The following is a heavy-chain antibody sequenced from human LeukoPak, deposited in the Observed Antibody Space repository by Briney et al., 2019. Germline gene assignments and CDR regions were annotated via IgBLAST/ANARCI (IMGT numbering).Heavy chain of an antibody. CDR3: ARGDVLRFLEWLGGFDY. CDR1: GFTFSRHW. Sequence: GGSLRLSCAASGFTFSRHWMSWVRQAPGKGLEWVANIKQDGSEKYYVDSVKGRFTISRDNAKNSLYLQMNSLRAEDTAVYHCARGDVLRFLEWLGGFDYWGQGTLVTVSS. J-gene: IGHJ4*02. D-gene: IGHD3-3*01. V-gene: IGHV3-7*01. CDR2: IKQDGSEK.